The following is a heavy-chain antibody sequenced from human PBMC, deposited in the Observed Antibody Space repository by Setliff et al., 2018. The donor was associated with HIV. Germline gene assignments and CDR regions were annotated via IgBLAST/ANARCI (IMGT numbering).Heavy chain of an antibody. D-gene: IGHD3-10*01. CDR3: ARDRGDLSLAYYLYYGMDV. J-gene: IGHJ6*02. V-gene: IGHV1-46*01. Sequence: ASVKVSCKASGYTFTNYYMHWVRQAPGQGLEWMGIIYPGGARRSYAQKFQGRVTMTWDTSTSTVYMELSSLRSEDTAVYYCARDRGDLSLAYYLYYGMDVWGQGTTVTVSS. CDR1: GYTFTNYY. CDR2: IYPGGARR.